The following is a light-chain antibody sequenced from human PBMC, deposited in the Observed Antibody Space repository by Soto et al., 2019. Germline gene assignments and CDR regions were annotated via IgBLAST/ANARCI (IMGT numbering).Light chain of an antibody. Sequence: EIVMTQSPATLSVSPGERATLSCRASQSVSSNLSWYQQKPGRAPRLLIYGEASRATGIPARISGSGSGTEFTLTISSLQSEDFAVYYCQQYNNWHPMTFGGGTKVDIK. V-gene: IGKV3-15*01. CDR1: QSVSSN. CDR2: GEA. CDR3: QQYNNWHPMT. J-gene: IGKJ4*01.